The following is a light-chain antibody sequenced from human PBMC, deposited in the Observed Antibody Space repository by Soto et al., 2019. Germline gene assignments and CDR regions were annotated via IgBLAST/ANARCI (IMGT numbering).Light chain of an antibody. V-gene: IGKV1-39*01. CDR2: AAS. J-gene: IGKJ4*01. Sequence: DIKMTQSPSAVSACIGDRVTITCRASQSISDSLNWYQHKPGTAPKLLIYAASSLQSGVPSRFSGGGSGTDFTLTISSLQPEDFVTYFCQQSFSFPATFGGGTKVDVK. CDR3: QQSFSFPAT. CDR1: QSISDS.